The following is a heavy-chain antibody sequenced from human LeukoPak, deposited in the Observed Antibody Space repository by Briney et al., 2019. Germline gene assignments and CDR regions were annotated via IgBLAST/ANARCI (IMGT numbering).Heavy chain of an antibody. CDR2: IYSGGST. CDR1: GFTVSSNY. V-gene: IGHV3-53*01. Sequence: GGSLRLSCAASGFTVSSNYMSWVRQAPGKGLEWASVIYSGGSTYYADSVKGRFTISRDNSKNTLYLQMNSLRAEDTAVYYCARASGSYAAYFDYWGQGTLVTVSS. D-gene: IGHD1-26*01. CDR3: ARASGSYAAYFDY. J-gene: IGHJ4*02.